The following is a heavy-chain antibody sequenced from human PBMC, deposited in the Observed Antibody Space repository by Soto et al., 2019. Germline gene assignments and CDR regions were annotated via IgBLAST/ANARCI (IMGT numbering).Heavy chain of an antibody. V-gene: IGHV3-30*18. D-gene: IGHD4-17*01. CDR3: AKGLPVRSHYYYYGMDV. CDR2: ISYDGSNK. CDR1: GFPFSSYG. Sequence: PGGSLLLSCAASGFPFSSYGMHWVRKAPGKGLEWVAVISYDGSNKYYADSVKGRFTISRDNSKNTLYLQMNSLRAEDTAVYYCAKGLPVRSHYYYYGMDVWGQGTTVTVSS. J-gene: IGHJ6*02.